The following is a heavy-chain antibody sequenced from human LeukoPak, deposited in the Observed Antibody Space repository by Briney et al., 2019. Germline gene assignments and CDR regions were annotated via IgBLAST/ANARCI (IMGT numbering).Heavy chain of an antibody. CDR1: GFTFSSYG. CDR3: ARKNGDYDGMDV. J-gene: IGHJ6*02. CDR2: IWYDGSNK. D-gene: IGHD4-17*01. Sequence: GGSLRLSCAASGFTFSSYGMHWVRQAPGKGLEWVAVIWYDGSNKYYADSVKGRFTISRDNSKNTLYLQMNSLRAEDTAVYYCARKNGDYDGMDVWGQETTVTVSS. V-gene: IGHV3-33*01.